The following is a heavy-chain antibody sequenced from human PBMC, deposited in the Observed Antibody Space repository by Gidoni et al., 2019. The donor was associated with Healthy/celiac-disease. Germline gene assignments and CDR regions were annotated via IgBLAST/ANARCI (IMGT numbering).Heavy chain of an antibody. V-gene: IGHV3-48*02. Sequence: EVQLVESGGGLVQPGSSLRLSCAPSGFPFSSYSLNWVRQAPGKGLEWVSYISSSSSTIYYADSVKGRFTISRDNAKNALYLQMNSLGDEDTAVYYCARVCIVAAGSDYWGQGTLVTVSS. D-gene: IGHD6-13*01. CDR1: GFPFSSYS. CDR3: ARVCIVAAGSDY. CDR2: ISSSSSTI. J-gene: IGHJ4*02.